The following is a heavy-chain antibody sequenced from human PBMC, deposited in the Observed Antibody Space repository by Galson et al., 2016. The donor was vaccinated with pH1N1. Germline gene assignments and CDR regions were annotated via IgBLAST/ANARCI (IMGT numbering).Heavy chain of an antibody. CDR1: GGSISSSIYY. CDR2: MYTSGTT. J-gene: IGHJ4*02. Sequence: TLSLTCAVSGGSISSSIYYWNWIRQPAGKGLEWIGRMYTSGTTTYNPPLESRVSISVDTSKNQFSLRLSSATAADTAVYFCARDRVALTGIFDYWGQGALVTVSS. V-gene: IGHV4-61*02. D-gene: IGHD3-10*01. CDR3: ARDRVALTGIFDY.